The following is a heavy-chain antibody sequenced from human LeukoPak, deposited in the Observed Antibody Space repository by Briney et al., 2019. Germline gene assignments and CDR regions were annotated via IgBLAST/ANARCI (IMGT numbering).Heavy chain of an antibody. D-gene: IGHD4-17*01. CDR1: GGSISSGDYS. J-gene: IGHJ3*02. Sequence: SQTLSLTCTVSGGSISSGDYSWSWIRQLPRKGLEWIGYIYYSGSTYYNPSLKSRVTISVDTSKNQFSLKLSSVTAADTAVYYCARDIGTVTTAFDIWGQGTMVTVSS. CDR3: ARDIGTVTTAFDI. CDR2: IYYSGST. V-gene: IGHV4-30-4*01.